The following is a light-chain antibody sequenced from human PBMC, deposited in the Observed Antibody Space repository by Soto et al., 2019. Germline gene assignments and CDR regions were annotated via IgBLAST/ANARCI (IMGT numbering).Light chain of an antibody. CDR1: SRDVGSYNL. Sequence: QSVLTQPASVSGSPGQSITTSCPGTSRDVGSYNLVSWYQQHPGKAPKLMIYEVSKRPSGVSNRFSGSKSGNTASLTISGLQAEDEADYYCCSYAGSSTYVVFGGGTKVTVL. CDR2: EVS. CDR3: CSYAGSSTYVV. J-gene: IGLJ2*01. V-gene: IGLV2-23*02.